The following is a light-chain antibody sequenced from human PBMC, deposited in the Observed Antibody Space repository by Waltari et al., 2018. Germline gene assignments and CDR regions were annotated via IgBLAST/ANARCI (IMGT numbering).Light chain of an antibody. CDR2: AKN. CDR3: NSRDSSANIL. Sequence: SSELTQDPTVSVDLGQTVTITCQGVSLRGYYASWYRQKPGQAPVLVINAKNARPSGIPARMSCSRSGDTASLTIAGAQAEDEADYYCNSRDSSANILFGGGTKLTVL. V-gene: IGLV3-19*01. CDR1: SLRGYY. J-gene: IGLJ2*01.